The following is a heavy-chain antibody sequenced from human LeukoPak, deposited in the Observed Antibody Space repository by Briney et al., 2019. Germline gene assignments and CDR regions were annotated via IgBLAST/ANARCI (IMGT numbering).Heavy chain of an antibody. J-gene: IGHJ4*02. CDR2: ISGSGGST. V-gene: IGHV3-23*01. CDR1: GFTFSSYA. Sequence: PGGSLRLSCAASGFTFSSYAMSWVRQAPGKGLEWVSAISGSGGSTYYADFVKGRFTISGDNSKNTLYLQMNSLRAEDTAVYYCAKAPDNLNGWYYGDYWGQGTLVTVSS. D-gene: IGHD6-19*01. CDR3: AKAPDNLNGWYYGDY.